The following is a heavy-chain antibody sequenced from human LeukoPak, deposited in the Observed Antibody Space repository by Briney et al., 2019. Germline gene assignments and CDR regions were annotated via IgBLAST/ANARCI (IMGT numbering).Heavy chain of an antibody. Sequence: SETLSLTCTVSGGSISSYYWSWIRQPPGKGLEWIGYIYYSGSTNYNPSLKSRVTISVDTSKNQFSLKLSSVTAADTAVYYCARDGLSRGYYYYYYGMDVWGQGTTVTVSS. CDR3: ARDGLSRGYYYYYYGMDV. J-gene: IGHJ6*02. D-gene: IGHD3-16*02. CDR1: GGSISSYY. V-gene: IGHV4-59*01. CDR2: IYYSGST.